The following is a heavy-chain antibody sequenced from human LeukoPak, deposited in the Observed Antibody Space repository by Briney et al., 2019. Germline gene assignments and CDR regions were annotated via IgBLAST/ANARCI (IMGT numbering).Heavy chain of an antibody. CDR1: GGTFSSYA. Sequence: PQASVKVSCKASGGTFSSYAISWVRQAPGQGLEWMGRIIPILGIANYAQKFQGRVTITADKSTSTAYMELSSLSSEDTAVYYCATAAHYYYYYGMDVWGQGTTVTVSS. V-gene: IGHV1-69*04. CDR2: IIPILGIA. D-gene: IGHD2-15*01. CDR3: ATAAHYYYYYGMDV. J-gene: IGHJ6*02.